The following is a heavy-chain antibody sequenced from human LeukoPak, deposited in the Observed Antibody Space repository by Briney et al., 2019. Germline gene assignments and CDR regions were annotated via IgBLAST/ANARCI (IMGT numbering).Heavy chain of an antibody. CDR1: GFTFSSYG. V-gene: IGHV3-30*02. CDR2: IRSDGSNK. Sequence: GGSLRLSCAASGFTFSSYGMHWVRQAPGKGLEWVTFIRSDGSNKYHADSVKGRFTISRDNSKNTLYLQMNSLRAEDTAIYYCAKDAQVYSTYDWRWFDPWGQGTPVTVSS. J-gene: IGHJ5*02. D-gene: IGHD4-11*01. CDR3: AKDAQVYSTYDWRWFDP.